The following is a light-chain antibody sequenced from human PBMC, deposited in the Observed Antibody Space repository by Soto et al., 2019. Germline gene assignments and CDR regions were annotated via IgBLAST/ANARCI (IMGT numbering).Light chain of an antibody. V-gene: IGKV3-20*01. Sequence: EIVLTQSPGTLSLSPGERATLSCRASQTVNSYYLTWYQQKPGQAPRLLIYAASSGATGIPDRFSGSGSETDFTLTINRLEPEDFAVYYCQYYGNSRITFGQGTRLEIK. J-gene: IGKJ5*01. CDR2: AAS. CDR3: QYYGNSRIT. CDR1: QTVNSYY.